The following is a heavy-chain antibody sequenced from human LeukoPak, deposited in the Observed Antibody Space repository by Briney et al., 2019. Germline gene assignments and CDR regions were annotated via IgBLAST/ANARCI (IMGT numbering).Heavy chain of an antibody. V-gene: IGHV4-39*01. CDR3: ARLVRGVHIDY. CDR1: GGSISSSSYY. J-gene: IGHJ4*02. Sequence: SETLPLTCTVSGGSISSSSYYWGWIRQPPGKGLEWIGSIYYSGSTYYNPSLKSRVTISVDTSKNQFSLKLSSVTAADTAVYYCARLVRGVHIDYWGQGTLVTVSS. CDR2: IYYSGST. D-gene: IGHD3-10*01.